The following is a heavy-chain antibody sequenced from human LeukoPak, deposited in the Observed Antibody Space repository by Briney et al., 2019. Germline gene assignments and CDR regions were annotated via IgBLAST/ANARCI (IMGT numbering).Heavy chain of an antibody. Sequence: ASVKVSCKASGYTFTGYYMHWVRQAPGQGLEWMGWINPNSGGTNYAQKFQGRVTMTRDTSISTAYMELSSLRSEDTAVYYCARDLTMIVVATRMGAFDIWGQGTMVTVSS. CDR2: INPNSGGT. CDR1: GYTFTGYY. CDR3: ARDLTMIVVATRMGAFDI. J-gene: IGHJ3*02. D-gene: IGHD3-22*01. V-gene: IGHV1-2*02.